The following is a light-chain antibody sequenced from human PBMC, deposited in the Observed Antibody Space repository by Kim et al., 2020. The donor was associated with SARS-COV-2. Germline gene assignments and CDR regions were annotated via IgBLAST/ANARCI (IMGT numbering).Light chain of an antibody. Sequence: SSELTQDPAVSVALGQTVRITCQGDSLRNYYASWYQQKPGQAPVLVIYGKNNRPSGIPERFSGSSSGNTASLTITGAQAEDEADYYFNCRDSSANHWVFGGGTQLTVL. CDR2: GKN. CDR3: NCRDSSANHWV. CDR1: SLRNYY. V-gene: IGLV3-19*01. J-gene: IGLJ3*02.